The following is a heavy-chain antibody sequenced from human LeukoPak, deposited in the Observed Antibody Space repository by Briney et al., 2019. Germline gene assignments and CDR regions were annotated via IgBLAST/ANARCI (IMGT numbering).Heavy chain of an antibody. D-gene: IGHD3-3*01. J-gene: IGHJ2*01. CDR1: GGSISSYY. Sequence: SETLSLTCTVSGGSISSYYWSWIRQPPGKGLEWIGYIYYSGSTNYNPSLKSRVTISVDTSKNQFSLKLSSVTAADTAVYYCASDPKDFWSGSLGYFDLWGRGTLVTVSS. CDR2: IYYSGST. CDR3: ASDPKDFWSGSLGYFDL. V-gene: IGHV4-59*01.